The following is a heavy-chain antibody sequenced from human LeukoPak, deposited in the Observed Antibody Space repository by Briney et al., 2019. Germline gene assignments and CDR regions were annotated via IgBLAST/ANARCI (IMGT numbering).Heavy chain of an antibody. CDR2: ISYDGSNK. CDR1: GFTFSSYA. CDR3: ARDGRGVSLYYYYMDV. J-gene: IGHJ6*03. Sequence: GGSLRLSCAASGFTFSSYAMHWVRQAPGKGLEWVAVISYDGSNKYYADSVKGRFTISRDNSKNTLYLQMNSLRAEDTAVYYCARDGRGVSLYYYYMDVWGKGTTVTVSS. V-gene: IGHV3-30-3*01. D-gene: IGHD3-10*01.